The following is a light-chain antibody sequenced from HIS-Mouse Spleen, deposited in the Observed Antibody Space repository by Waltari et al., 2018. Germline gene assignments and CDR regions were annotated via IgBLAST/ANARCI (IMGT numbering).Light chain of an antibody. V-gene: IGLV2-8*01. CDR1: SSDVGGYNY. CDR2: EVS. J-gene: IGLJ3*02. Sequence: QSALTQPPSASGSPGQSVTISCTGTSSDVGGYNYVSWYQQHPGKAPNLMIYEVSKRPSGVPDRFSGSKSGNTASLTVSGLQAEDEADYYCSSYAGSNIHWVFGGGTKLTVL. CDR3: SSYAGSNIHWV.